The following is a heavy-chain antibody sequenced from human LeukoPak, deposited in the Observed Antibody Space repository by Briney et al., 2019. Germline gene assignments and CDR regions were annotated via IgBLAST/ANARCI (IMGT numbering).Heavy chain of an antibody. CDR2: IYYSGST. V-gene: IGHV4-30-4*01. CDR3: ARASLGYYGSGSTYGMDV. CDR1: GGSISSGDYY. Sequence: SQTLSLTCTVSGGSISSGDYYWSWIRQPPGKGLEWIGYIYYSGSTYYNPSLKSRVTISVDTSKNRFSLKLSSVTAADTAVYYCARASLGYYGSGSTYGMDVWGQGTTVTVSS. J-gene: IGHJ6*02. D-gene: IGHD3-10*01.